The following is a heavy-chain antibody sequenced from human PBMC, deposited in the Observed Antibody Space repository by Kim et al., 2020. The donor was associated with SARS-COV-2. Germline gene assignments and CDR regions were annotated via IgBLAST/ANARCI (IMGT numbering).Heavy chain of an antibody. CDR2: IYYSGST. J-gene: IGHJ6*02. D-gene: IGHD2-15*01. V-gene: IGHV4-31*03. Sequence: SETLSLTCTVSGGSISSGGYYWSWIRQHPGKGLEWIGYIYYSGSTYYNPSLKSRVTISVDTSKNQFSLKLSSVTAADTAVYYCARDLFVGYCSGGSCSHGMDVWGQGTTVTVSS. CDR3: ARDLFVGYCSGGSCSHGMDV. CDR1: GGSISSGGYY.